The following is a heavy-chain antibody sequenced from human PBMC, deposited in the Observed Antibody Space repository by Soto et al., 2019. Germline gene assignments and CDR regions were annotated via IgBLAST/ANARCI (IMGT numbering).Heavy chain of an antibody. CDR2: VYHTGDT. CDR1: GGTVASSHW. J-gene: IGHJ5*02. Sequence: SETLSLTCGVSGGTVASSHWWSWVRQSPGRGLEWIGNVYHTGDTNFNPSLQSRVTFSVDESNNQFSLRLTSVTAADTAVYFCAREIVTAGGNNYFDPWGPGTLVTVSS. CDR3: AREIVTAGGNNYFDP. V-gene: IGHV4-4*02. D-gene: IGHD2-21*02.